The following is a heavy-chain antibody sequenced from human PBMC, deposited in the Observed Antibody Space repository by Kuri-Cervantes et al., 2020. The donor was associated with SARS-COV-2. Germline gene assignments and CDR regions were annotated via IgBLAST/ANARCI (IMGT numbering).Heavy chain of an antibody. Sequence: ASEKVSCKASGYTFTSYDINWVRQATGQGLGWMGWMNPNSGNTGYAQKFQGRVTITADESTSTAYMELSSLRSEDTAVYYCAREVVVPAAIGRGYYYYGMDVWGQGTTVTVSS. CDR1: GYTFTSYD. V-gene: IGHV1-8*01. CDR2: MNPNSGNT. D-gene: IGHD2-2*02. CDR3: AREVVVPAAIGRGYYYYGMDV. J-gene: IGHJ6*02.